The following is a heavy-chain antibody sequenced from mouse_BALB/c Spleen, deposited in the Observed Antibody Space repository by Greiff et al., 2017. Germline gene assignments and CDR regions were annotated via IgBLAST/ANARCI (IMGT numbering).Heavy chain of an antibody. CDR2: INSNGGST. D-gene: IGHD2-1*01. J-gene: IGHJ2*01. Sequence: EVHLVESGGGLVQPGGSLKLSCAASGFTFSSYGMSWVRQTPDKRLELVATINSNGGSTYYPDSVKGRFTISRDNAKNTLYLQMSSLKSEDTAMYYCARENGNYYFDYWGQGTTLTVSS. V-gene: IGHV5-6-3*01. CDR1: GFTFSSYG. CDR3: ARENGNYYFDY.